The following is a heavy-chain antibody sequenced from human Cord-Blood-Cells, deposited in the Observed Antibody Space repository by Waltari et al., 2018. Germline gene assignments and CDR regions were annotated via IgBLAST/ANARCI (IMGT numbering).Heavy chain of an antibody. D-gene: IGHD3-16*01. CDR1: GGSFSGYY. V-gene: IGHV4-34*01. CDR2: INHSGST. Sequence: QVQLQQWGAGLLKPSETLSLTCAVSGGSFSGYYWSWIRQPPGKGLECIGEINHSGSTNDNTSRKMRVTISVDTSKNQFSLKLSSVTAADTAVYYCARLRLDGGPIDYRGQGTLVTVSS. J-gene: IGHJ4*02. CDR3: ARLRLDGGPIDY.